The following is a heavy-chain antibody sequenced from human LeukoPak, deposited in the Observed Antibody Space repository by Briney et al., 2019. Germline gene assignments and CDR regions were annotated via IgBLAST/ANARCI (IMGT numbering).Heavy chain of an antibody. J-gene: IGHJ4*02. CDR3: AKTTAGHSSGRYPGWPVDY. Sequence: GGSLRLSCAASGFAFGSYAMAWVRQAPGKGLEWVSHISGSGGTIYYTDSVKGRFTISRDNSKNTLYLQMDSLRAEDTAVYYCAKTTAGHSSGRYPGWPVDYWGQGTLVTVSS. CDR2: ISGSGGTI. V-gene: IGHV3-23*01. CDR1: GFAFGSYA. D-gene: IGHD6-19*01.